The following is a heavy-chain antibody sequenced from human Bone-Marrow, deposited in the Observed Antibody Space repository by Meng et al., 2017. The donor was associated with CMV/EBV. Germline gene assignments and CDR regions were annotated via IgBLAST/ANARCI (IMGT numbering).Heavy chain of an antibody. CDR1: GFDFNNFD. J-gene: IGHJ6*02. CDR3: AKGTTTVTTGHYYYYGMDV. D-gene: IGHD4-11*01. V-gene: IGHV3-30*02. CDR2: IRYDGSNE. Sequence: GESLKISCTASGFDFNNFDMHWVRQAPGKGLEWVTSIRYDGSNEYYVDSVKGRFTISRDNSKNTVYLEMNSLRAEDTAVYYCAKGTTTVTTGHYYYYGMDVWGQGTTVTVSS.